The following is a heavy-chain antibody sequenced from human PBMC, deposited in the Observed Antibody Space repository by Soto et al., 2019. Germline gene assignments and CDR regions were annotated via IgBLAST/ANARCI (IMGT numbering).Heavy chain of an antibody. D-gene: IGHD1-26*01. J-gene: IGHJ4*02. CDR1: GFTFSSHW. CDR2: INSDGSST. CDR3: ARGSVVGATGDY. V-gene: IGHV3-74*01. Sequence: EVQLVESGGGLVQPGGSLRLSCAASGFTFSSHWMHWVRQAPGKGLVWVSRINSDGSSTSYADFVKGRFTISRDNAKNTLYLQMNSLRAEDTAVYYCARGSVVGATGDYWVQGTLVTVSS.